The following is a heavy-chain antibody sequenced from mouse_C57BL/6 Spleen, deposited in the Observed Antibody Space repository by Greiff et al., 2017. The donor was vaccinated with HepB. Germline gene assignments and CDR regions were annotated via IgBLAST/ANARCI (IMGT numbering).Heavy chain of an antibody. CDR3: ARESLYYDYDGRFAY. CDR2: INPSNGGT. J-gene: IGHJ3*01. V-gene: IGHV1-53*01. CDR1: GYTFTSYW. D-gene: IGHD2-4*01. Sequence: QVHVKQSGTELVKPGASVKLSCKASGYTFTSYWMHWVKQRPGQGLEWIGNINPSNGGTNYNEKFKSKATLTVDKSSSTAYMQLSSLTSEDSAVYYCARESLYYDYDGRFAYWGQGTLVTVSA.